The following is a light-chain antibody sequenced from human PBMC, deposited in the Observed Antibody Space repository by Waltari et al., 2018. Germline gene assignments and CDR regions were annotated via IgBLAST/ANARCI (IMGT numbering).Light chain of an antibody. V-gene: IGLV2-14*01. CDR1: SSDVGFYNY. J-gene: IGLJ3*02. Sequence: QSALTQPPSASGSPGQSITIPCTGTSSDVGFYNYASWYQQHPGKAPKLIIYDVSERPSGVSNRFSGSKSGNTASLTISGLQAEDEADYYCNSYAGSSSWVFGGGTKLTVL. CDR2: DVS. CDR3: NSYAGSSSWV.